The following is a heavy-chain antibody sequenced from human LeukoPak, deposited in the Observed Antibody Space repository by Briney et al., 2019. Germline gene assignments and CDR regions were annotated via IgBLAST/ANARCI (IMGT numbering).Heavy chain of an antibody. CDR1: GYTFTSYD. CDR2: INPNSGGT. D-gene: IGHD2-2*03. CDR3: ARDPIQVYAFDI. J-gene: IGHJ3*02. V-gene: IGHV1-2*02. Sequence: ASVKVSCKASGYTFTSYDINWVRQATGQGLEWMGWINPNSGGTNYAQKFQGRVTMTRDTSISTAYMELSSLRSEDTAVYYCARDPIQVYAFDIWGQGTMVTVSS.